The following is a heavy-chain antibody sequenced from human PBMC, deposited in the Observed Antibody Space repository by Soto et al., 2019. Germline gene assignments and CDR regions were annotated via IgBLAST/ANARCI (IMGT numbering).Heavy chain of an antibody. CDR2: IKQDGSEK. V-gene: IGHV3-7*03. CDR3: ARDTTYYDFWGGYYLGNSQGWFDP. CDR1: GFTFSSYW. D-gene: IGHD3-3*01. J-gene: IGHJ5*02. Sequence: GGSLRLSCAASGFTFSSYWMSWVRQAPGKGLGWVANIKQDGSEKYYADSVKGRFTISRDNAKNSLYLQMNSLRAEDTAVYYWARDTTYYDFWGGYYLGNSQGWFDPWGQGTLVTVSS.